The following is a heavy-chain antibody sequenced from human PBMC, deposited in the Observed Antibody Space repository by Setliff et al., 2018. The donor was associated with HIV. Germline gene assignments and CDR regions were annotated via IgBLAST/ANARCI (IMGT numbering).Heavy chain of an antibody. CDR3: ARVGGIELWNQAYFDY. V-gene: IGHV1-69*05. CDR2: IIPISGTA. D-gene: IGHD1-1*01. Sequence: SVKVSCKAVGGTFRSKAINWVRQAPGQGLEWTGGIIPISGTAVYAQNFRGRVTVATDDSTNTAYMEISSLKSDDTAVYFCARVGGIELWNQAYFDYWGQGTLVTVSS. CDR1: GGTFRSKA. J-gene: IGHJ4*02.